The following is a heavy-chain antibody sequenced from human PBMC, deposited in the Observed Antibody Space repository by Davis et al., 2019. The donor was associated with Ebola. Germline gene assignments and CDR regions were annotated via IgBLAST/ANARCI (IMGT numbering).Heavy chain of an antibody. CDR2: ISSSSSTI. Sequence: GESLKISCAASGFTFSSYSMNWVRQAPGKGLEWVSYISSSSSTIYYADSVKGRFTISRDNAKNSLYLQMNSLRAEDTALYHCARVRSIPNSSSWYGGYYYYGMDVWGKGTTVTVSS. V-gene: IGHV3-48*04. CDR1: GFTFSSYS. CDR3: ARVRSIPNSSSWYGGYYYYGMDV. J-gene: IGHJ6*04. D-gene: IGHD6-13*01.